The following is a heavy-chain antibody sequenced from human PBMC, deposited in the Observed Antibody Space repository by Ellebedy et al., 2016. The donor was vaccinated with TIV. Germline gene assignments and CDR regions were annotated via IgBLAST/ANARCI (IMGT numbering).Heavy chain of an antibody. D-gene: IGHD4-23*01. CDR3: AKDREYGGPSALLDY. J-gene: IGHJ4*02. CDR2: ISRTGADI. Sequence: GESLKISCAASGFTFSNYAMNWVRQAPGKGLEWVASISRTGADIFYAESVKGRFTISRDNARDSLFLQIDSLRPEDTALYYCAKDREYGGPSALLDYWGQGTLVTVS. V-gene: IGHV3-21*04. CDR1: GFTFSNYA.